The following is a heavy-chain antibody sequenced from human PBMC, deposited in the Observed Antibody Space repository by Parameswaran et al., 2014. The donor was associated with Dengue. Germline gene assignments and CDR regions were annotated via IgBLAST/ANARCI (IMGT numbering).Heavy chain of an antibody. J-gene: IGHJ6*02. CDR3: AREVSRTSASGMDV. CDR2: IYYSGNT. D-gene: IGHD6-25*01. CDR1: GGSISSGSYY. Sequence: SETLSLTCTVSGGSISSGSYYWGWIRQPPGKGLEWIGSIYYSGNTYYNPSLKSRVTISVDTSKNQFSLKLSSVTAADTAVYYCAREVSRTSASGMDVWGQGTTVTVSS. V-gene: IGHV4-39*07.